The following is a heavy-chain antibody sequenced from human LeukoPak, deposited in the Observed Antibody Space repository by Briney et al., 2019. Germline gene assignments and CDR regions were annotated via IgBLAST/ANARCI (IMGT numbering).Heavy chain of an antibody. J-gene: IGHJ4*02. Sequence: SETLSLTCAVSGGSISSGGYSWSWIRQPPGKGLEWIGYIYHSGSTYYNPSLKSRVTISVDRSKNQFSLKLSSVTAADTAVYYCARHPYDFWSGYPYYFDYWGQGTLVTVSS. D-gene: IGHD3-3*01. CDR1: GGSISSGGYS. CDR3: ARHPYDFWSGYPYYFDY. CDR2: IYHSGST. V-gene: IGHV4-30-2*01.